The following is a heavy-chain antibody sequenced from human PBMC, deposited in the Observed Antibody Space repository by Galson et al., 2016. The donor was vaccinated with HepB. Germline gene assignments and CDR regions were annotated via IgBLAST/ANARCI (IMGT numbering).Heavy chain of an antibody. Sequence: SLRLSCAASGFTFSSYWMHWVRQTPGKGLVFVSRINNDGDTTNYVDSVKGRFTVSRDNANKTLYLEMNSLRAEDTAVYYCARVARGNFRKESVHFDYWGQGTLVAVSS. D-gene: IGHD1-26*01. CDR2: INNDGDTT. J-gene: IGHJ4*02. CDR3: ARVARGNFRKESVHFDY. V-gene: IGHV3-74*01. CDR1: GFTFSSYW.